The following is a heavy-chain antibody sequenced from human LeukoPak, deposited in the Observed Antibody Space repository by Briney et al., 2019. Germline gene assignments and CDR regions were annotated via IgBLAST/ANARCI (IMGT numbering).Heavy chain of an antibody. CDR2: ISSSSSTI. J-gene: IGHJ4*02. D-gene: IGHD2-8*01. Sequence: GGSLRLSCAASGFTFSSYSMNWVRQAPGKGLEWVSYISSSSSTIYYADSVKGRFTISRDNAKNSLYLQMNSLRAGDTAVYYCAKDGVPSRYFGRNYFDYWGQGTLVTVSS. CDR1: GFTFSSYS. V-gene: IGHV3-48*01. CDR3: AKDGVPSRYFGRNYFDY.